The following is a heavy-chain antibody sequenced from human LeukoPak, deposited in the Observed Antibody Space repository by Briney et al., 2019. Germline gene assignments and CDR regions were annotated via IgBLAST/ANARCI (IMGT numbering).Heavy chain of an antibody. D-gene: IGHD1-26*01. J-gene: IGHJ4*02. CDR1: GFTFSDYY. V-gene: IGHV3-11*04. CDR3: AREGGEWELLRTFDY. CDR2: TSNSGSTK. Sequence: PGGSLRLSCTASGFTFSDYYMNWIRQAPGKGLEWVSYTSNSGSTKSYADSVEGRFTISRDNAKNSLYLQMNSLRAEDTAVYYCAREGGEWELLRTFDYWGQGTLVTVSS.